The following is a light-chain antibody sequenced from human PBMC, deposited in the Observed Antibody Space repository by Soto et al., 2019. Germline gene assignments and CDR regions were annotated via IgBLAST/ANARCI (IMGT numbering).Light chain of an antibody. CDR1: SSDVGRYNY. Sequence: QSALTQPRSVSGSPGQSVTISCTGTSSDVGRYNYVSWYQQHPGKAPKLIIYDVTKRPSGVPDRFSGSKSGNTASLTISGLQAEDEADYSCCTYTGAYVFGTGTKLTVL. V-gene: IGLV2-11*01. CDR2: DVT. CDR3: CTYTGAYV. J-gene: IGLJ1*01.